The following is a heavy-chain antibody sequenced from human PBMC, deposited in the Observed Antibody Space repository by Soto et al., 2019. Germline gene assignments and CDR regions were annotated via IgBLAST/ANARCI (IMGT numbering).Heavy chain of an antibody. J-gene: IGHJ4*02. V-gene: IGHV4-59*01. Sequence: PSETLSLTCIVSGGSISSYYWSWIRQPPGKGLEWIGYFYYSGNTNYNPSLKSRVTISVDTSKNQFSLKLSSVTAADTAVYYCARGAYTSGWFWVLDYWGQGTLVTVSS. D-gene: IGHD6-19*01. CDR1: GGSISSYY. CDR2: FYYSGNT. CDR3: ARGAYTSGWFWVLDY.